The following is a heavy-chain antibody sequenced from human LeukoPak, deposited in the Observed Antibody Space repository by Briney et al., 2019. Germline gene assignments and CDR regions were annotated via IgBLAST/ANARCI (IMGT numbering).Heavy chain of an antibody. Sequence: SETLSLTCTVSGGSISSGGYYWSWIRQPPGKGLEWIGYIYHSGSTYYNSSLKSRVTISVDRSKNQFSLKLSSVTAADTAVYYCARNSIVVVPAAIQPSDYWGQGTLVTVSS. CDR2: IYHSGST. CDR1: GGSISSGGYY. V-gene: IGHV4-30-2*01. CDR3: ARNSIVVVPAAIQPSDY. D-gene: IGHD2-2*02. J-gene: IGHJ4*02.